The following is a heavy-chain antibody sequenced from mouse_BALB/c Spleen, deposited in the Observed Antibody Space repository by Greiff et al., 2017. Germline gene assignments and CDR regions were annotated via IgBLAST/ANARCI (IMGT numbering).Heavy chain of an antibody. CDR3: ARHGVTTAVAY. D-gene: IGHD1-2*01. Sequence: EVKLMESGGGLVQPGGSLKLSCAASGFTFSSYTMSWVRQTPEKRLEWVAYISNGGGSTYYPDTVKGRFTISRDNAKNTLYLQMSSLKSEDTAMYYCARHGVTTAVAYWGQGTLVTVSA. V-gene: IGHV5-12-2*01. CDR2: ISNGGGST. J-gene: IGHJ3*01. CDR1: GFTFSSYT.